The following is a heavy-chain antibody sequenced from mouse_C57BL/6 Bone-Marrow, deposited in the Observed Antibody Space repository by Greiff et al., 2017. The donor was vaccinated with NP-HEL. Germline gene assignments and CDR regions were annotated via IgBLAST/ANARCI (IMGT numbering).Heavy chain of an antibody. D-gene: IGHD2-1*01. Sequence: EVKLQESGAELVRPGASVKLSCTASGFNIKDDYMHWVKQRPEQGLEWIGWIDPENGDTEYASKFQGKATITADTSSNTAYLQLSSLTSEDTAVYYCTNGNYDAMDYWGQGTSVTVSS. CDR2: IDPENGDT. CDR1: GFNIKDDY. CDR3: TNGNYDAMDY. J-gene: IGHJ4*01. V-gene: IGHV14-4*01.